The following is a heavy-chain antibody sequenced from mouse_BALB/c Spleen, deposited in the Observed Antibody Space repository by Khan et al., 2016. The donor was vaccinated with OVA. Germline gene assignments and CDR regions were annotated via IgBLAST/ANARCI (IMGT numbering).Heavy chain of an antibody. CDR3: ARRRGKYYAMDY. J-gene: IGHJ4*01. D-gene: IGHD2-1*01. CDR1: GFTFSSFG. V-gene: IGHV5-17*02. CDR2: ISSGSSTI. Sequence: EVELVESGGGLVQPGGSRTLSCAASGFTFSSFGMHWLRQAPEKGLEWVAYISSGSSTIYYADRVKGRFTISRDNPKNTLFLQMTSLRSEDTARYYCARRRGKYYAMDYWGQGTSVTVSS.